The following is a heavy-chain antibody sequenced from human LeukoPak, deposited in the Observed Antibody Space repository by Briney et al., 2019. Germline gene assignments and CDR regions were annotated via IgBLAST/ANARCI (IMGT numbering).Heavy chain of an antibody. Sequence: ASVKVSCKASGYNFTSYYMHWVRQAPGQGLEWMGITNPSGGATSYARKFQGRVTMTRDTSTSTVYMELNSLRSQDTAVYYCARGSYGSGNRYYYYGMDVWGKGTTVTVSS. CDR2: TNPSGGAT. D-gene: IGHD3-10*01. V-gene: IGHV1-46*01. J-gene: IGHJ6*04. CDR3: ARGSYGSGNRYYYYGMDV. CDR1: GYNFTSYY.